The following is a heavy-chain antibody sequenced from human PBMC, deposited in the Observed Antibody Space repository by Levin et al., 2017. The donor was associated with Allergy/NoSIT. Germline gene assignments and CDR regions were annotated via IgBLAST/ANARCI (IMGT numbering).Heavy chain of an antibody. CDR2: IYYSGST. J-gene: IGHJ4*02. Sequence: SETLSLTCTVSGGSISSYYWSWIRQPPGKGLEWIGYIYYSGSTNYNPSLKSRVTISVDTSKNQFSLKLSSVTAADTAVYYCARGISYGFYYFDYWGQGTLVTVSS. V-gene: IGHV4-59*01. CDR3: ARGISYGFYYFDY. D-gene: IGHD5-18*01. CDR1: GGSISSYY.